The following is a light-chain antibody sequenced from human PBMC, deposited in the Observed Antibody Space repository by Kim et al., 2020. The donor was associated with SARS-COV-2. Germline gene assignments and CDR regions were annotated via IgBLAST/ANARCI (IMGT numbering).Light chain of an antibody. Sequence: EGRATLTGKADQSVSSYLDWYQQKPGQPPRLLIYDAYNRSTGIPVRFSGSGYGTDFTLTISSLEPEDFAVYYCQQRSDWQYTFGQGTKLEI. CDR1: QSVSSY. V-gene: IGKV3-11*01. J-gene: IGKJ2*01. CDR2: DAY. CDR3: QQRSDWQYT.